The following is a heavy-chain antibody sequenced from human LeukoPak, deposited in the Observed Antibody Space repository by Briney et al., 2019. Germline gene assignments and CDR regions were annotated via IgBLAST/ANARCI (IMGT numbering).Heavy chain of an antibody. CDR3: AELGITMIGGV. J-gene: IGHJ6*04. Sequence: PGGSLRLSCAASGFTFSSYEMNWVRQAPRKGLEWVSYISSSGSTIHYADSVKGRFTISRDNAKNSLYLQMNSLRAEDTAVYYCAELGITMIGGVWGKGTTVTISS. V-gene: IGHV3-48*03. CDR1: GFTFSSYE. D-gene: IGHD3-10*02. CDR2: ISSSGSTI.